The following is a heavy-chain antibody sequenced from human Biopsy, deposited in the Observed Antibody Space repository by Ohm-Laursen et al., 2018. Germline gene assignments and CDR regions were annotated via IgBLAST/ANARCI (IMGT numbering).Heavy chain of an antibody. Sequence: PGTLSLTCTVSGDSINNYYWSWIRQPAGKGLEWIGRIYTSGSPNYNLSLESRVTMSVDTSKNQLSLSLRSVTAADTAVYYCARGTGRYYVYGAFDIWGQGTVVTVSS. CDR2: IYTSGSP. CDR3: ARGTGRYYVYGAFDI. V-gene: IGHV4-4*07. CDR1: GDSINNYY. J-gene: IGHJ3*02. D-gene: IGHD1-26*01.